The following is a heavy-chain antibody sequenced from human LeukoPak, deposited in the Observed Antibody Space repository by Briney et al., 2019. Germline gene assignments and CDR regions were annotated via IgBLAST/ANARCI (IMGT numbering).Heavy chain of an antibody. Sequence: PGGSLRLSCAASGLTFSGSAMHWVRQASGKGLEWVGRIRSKANNYTTAYAASVKDRFTIFRDDSMNTAYLQMNSLKIEDTAVYYCTTSSLPDYWGQGTLVTVSS. J-gene: IGHJ4*02. CDR2: IRSKANNYTT. V-gene: IGHV3-73*01. CDR1: GLTFSGSA. D-gene: IGHD2-2*01. CDR3: TTSSLPDY.